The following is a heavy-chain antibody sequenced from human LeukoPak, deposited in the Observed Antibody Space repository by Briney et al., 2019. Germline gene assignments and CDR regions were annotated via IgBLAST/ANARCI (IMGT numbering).Heavy chain of an antibody. V-gene: IGHV4-38-2*01. CDR1: GYSISSGYY. CDR2: IYHSGST. D-gene: IGHD6-13*01. J-gene: IGHJ4*02. Sequence: PSETLPLTCAVSGYSISSGYYWGWTRQPPGKGLEWIGSIYHSGSTYYNPSLKSRVTISVDTSKNQFSLKLSSVTAADTAVYYCARHVDSSSWYGAYYFDYWGQGTLVTVSS. CDR3: ARHVDSSSWYGAYYFDY.